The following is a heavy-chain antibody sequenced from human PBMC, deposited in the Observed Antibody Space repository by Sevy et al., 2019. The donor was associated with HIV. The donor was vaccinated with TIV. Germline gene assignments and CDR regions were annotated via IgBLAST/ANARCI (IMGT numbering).Heavy chain of an antibody. CDR3: AGVAVEYCTDDGYHRFDY. CDR2: ISYSGTNK. V-gene: IGHV3-30-3*01. CDR1: GFTFTPYA. J-gene: IGHJ4*02. D-gene: IGHD2-8*01. Sequence: GGSLRLSCAASGFTFTPYAIHWVRQAPGKGLEWVALISYSGTNKYYADSVKGRFTISRDDSKNTAYLQMNNLRTDDTAVYYCAGVAVEYCTDDGYHRFDYWGQGTQVTVSS.